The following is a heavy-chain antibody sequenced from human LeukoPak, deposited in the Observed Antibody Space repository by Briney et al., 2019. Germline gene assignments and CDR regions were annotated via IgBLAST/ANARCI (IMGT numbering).Heavy chain of an antibody. CDR2: TGNKASRYTT. D-gene: IGHD1-26*01. CDR3: TRGYRGRSVYAFDI. J-gene: IGHJ3*02. Sequence: LSLTCTVSGGSISSYYWSWIRQPPGKGLEWVGRTGNKASRYTTEYAASVKGRFTISRDDSKNSLYLQMNSLKTEDTALYYCTRGYRGRSVYAFDIWGQGTMVTVSS. CDR1: GGSISSYY. V-gene: IGHV3-72*01.